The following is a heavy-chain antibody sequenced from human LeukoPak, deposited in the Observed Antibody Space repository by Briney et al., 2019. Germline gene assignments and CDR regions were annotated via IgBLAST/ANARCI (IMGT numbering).Heavy chain of an antibody. CDR3: ASWTLGYCSSTSCSDY. D-gene: IGHD2-2*01. CDR2: IYHSGST. J-gene: IGHJ4*02. Sequence: SETLSLTCAVYGGSFSGYSWSWIRQPPGKGLEWIGYIYHSGSTYYNPSLKSRVTISVDRSKNQFSLKLSSVTAADTAVYYCASWTLGYCSSTSCSDYWGQGTLVTVSS. CDR1: GGSFSGYS. V-gene: IGHV4-30-2*01.